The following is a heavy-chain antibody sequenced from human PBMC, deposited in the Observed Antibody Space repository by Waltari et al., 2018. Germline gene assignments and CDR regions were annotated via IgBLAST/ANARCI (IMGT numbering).Heavy chain of an antibody. D-gene: IGHD3-10*01. J-gene: IGHJ4*02. CDR3: IHYGPETYSTDK. Sequence: EVQMVEAGGDLVKPGGSLTLSCHAGGPLFSRATRTWVRQAPGKGLGWVGRAKSKPEGGAIDYAAPVRGRFNILRDDSKNTLYLQMNSLRTEDTGVYYCIHYGPETYSTDKWGPGTLVTVSS. CDR2: AKSKPEGGAI. V-gene: IGHV3-15*01. CDR1: GPLFSRAT.